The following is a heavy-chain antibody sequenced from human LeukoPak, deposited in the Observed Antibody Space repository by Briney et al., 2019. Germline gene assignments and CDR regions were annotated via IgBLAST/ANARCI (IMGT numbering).Heavy chain of an antibody. CDR1: GFTFSRYW. CDR2: IKEDGSKK. D-gene: IGHD3-9*01. J-gene: IGHJ6*02. CDR3: ARDRTIYPSDYYYYGMDV. Sequence: PGGSLRLSCAASGFTFSRYWMTWVRQAPGKGLEWVANIKEDGSKKNYVDSVKGRFTISRDNAKNSLYLQMNSLRAEDTAVYYCARDRTIYPSDYYYYGMDVWGQGTTVTVSS. V-gene: IGHV3-7*03.